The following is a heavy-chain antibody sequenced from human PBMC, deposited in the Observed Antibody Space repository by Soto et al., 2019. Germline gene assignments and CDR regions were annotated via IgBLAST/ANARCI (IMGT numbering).Heavy chain of an antibody. Sequence: QVQLQQWGAELLKPSETLSLTCAVYGGSFSGYYWSWIRQPPGKGLEWIGELNPSGDTNYNPSLKSRVTISVDTSKNHLSLKLSSVTAADTAVYYCARGRHGGAAFWGQGTLVTVSS. J-gene: IGHJ4*02. D-gene: IGHD4-17*01. CDR2: LNPSGDT. CDR1: GGSFSGYY. V-gene: IGHV4-34*02. CDR3: ARGRHGGAAF.